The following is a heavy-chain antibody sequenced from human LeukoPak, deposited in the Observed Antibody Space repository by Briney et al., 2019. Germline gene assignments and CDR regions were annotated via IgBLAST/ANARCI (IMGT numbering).Heavy chain of an antibody. CDR2: INPSGGST. V-gene: IGHV1-46*01. CDR1: GYTFTSYY. D-gene: IGHD2-15*01. CDR3: ARDGDIVVVVAATRYYGMDV. Sequence: ASVKVSCKASGYTFTSYYMYWVRQAPGQGLEWMGIINPSGGSTSYAQKFQGRVTMTRDTSTSTVYMELSSLRSEDTAVYYCARDGDIVVVVAATRYYGMDVWGQGTTVTVSS. J-gene: IGHJ6*02.